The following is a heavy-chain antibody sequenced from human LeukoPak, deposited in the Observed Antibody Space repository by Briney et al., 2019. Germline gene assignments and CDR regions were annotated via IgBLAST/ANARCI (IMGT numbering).Heavy chain of an antibody. CDR1: GGSISSSSYY. V-gene: IGHV4-39*01. CDR3: ARGTSVPGAD. D-gene: IGHD6-19*01. CDR2: IYYSGST. Sequence: SETLSLTCTVSGGSISSSSYYWGWIRQPPGKGLEWIGSIYYSGSTYYNPSLKSRVTISVDTSKNQLSLKLSSVTAADTAVYYCARGTSVPGADWGQGTLVTVSS. J-gene: IGHJ4*02.